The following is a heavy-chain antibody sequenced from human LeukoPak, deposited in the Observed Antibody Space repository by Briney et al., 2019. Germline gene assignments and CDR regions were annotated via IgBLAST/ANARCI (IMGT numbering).Heavy chain of an antibody. D-gene: IGHD2-2*01. J-gene: IGHJ5*02. CDR2: IIPILGIA. CDR3: AKQVVPACFDP. Sequence: SVKVSCKASGGTFSSYTISWVRQARGQGLEWMGRIIPILGIANYAQKFQGRVTITADKSTSTAYMELSSLRSEDTAVYYCAKQVVPACFDPWGQGTLVTVSS. V-gene: IGHV1-69*02. CDR1: GGTFSSYT.